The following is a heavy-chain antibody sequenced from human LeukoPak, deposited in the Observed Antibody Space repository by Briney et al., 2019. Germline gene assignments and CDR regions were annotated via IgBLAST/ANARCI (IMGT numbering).Heavy chain of an antibody. CDR1: GYTFTSNY. V-gene: IGHV1-46*01. D-gene: IGHD1-26*01. CDR3: ARDSGATTRGGDY. CDR2: ISPSGGST. Sequence: GASVKVSCKAFGYTFTSNYMHWVRQAPGQGPEWMGVISPSGGSTTYAQKFQGRVTLTRDMSTSTDYLELSSLRSDDTAVYYCARDSGATTRGGDYWGQGTLVTVSS. J-gene: IGHJ4*02.